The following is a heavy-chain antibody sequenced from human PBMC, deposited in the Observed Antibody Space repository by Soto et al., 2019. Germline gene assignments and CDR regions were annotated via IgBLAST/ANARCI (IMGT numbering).Heavy chain of an antibody. Sequence: QVQLVQSGAEVKKPGSSVKVSCKASGGTFSSYAISWVRQAPGQGLEWMGGIIPIFGTANYAQKFQGRVTIAADESTSTAYMELSSLRSEDTAVYYCVGIVVVTPTTGLGGMDVWGQGTTVTVSS. V-gene: IGHV1-69*12. CDR2: IIPIFGTA. D-gene: IGHD2-21*02. CDR1: GGTFSSYA. J-gene: IGHJ6*02. CDR3: VGIVVVTPTTGLGGMDV.